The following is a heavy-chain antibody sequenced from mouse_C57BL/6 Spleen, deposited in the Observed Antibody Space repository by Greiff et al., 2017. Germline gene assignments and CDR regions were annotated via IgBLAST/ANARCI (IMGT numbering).Heavy chain of an antibody. V-gene: IGHV1-72*01. Sequence: KESCKASGYTFTSYWMHWVKQRPGRGLEWIGRIDPNSGGTKYNEKFKSKATLTVDKPSSTAYMQLSSLTSEDSAVYYCARSLTTVDWYFDVWGTGTTVTVSS. D-gene: IGHD1-1*01. CDR2: IDPNSGGT. CDR1: GYTFTSYW. CDR3: ARSLTTVDWYFDV. J-gene: IGHJ1*03.